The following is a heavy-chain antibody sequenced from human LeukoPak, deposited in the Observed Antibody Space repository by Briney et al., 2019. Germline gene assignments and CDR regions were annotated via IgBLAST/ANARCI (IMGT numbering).Heavy chain of an antibody. J-gene: IGHJ4*02. D-gene: IGHD2/OR15-2a*01. CDR2: ICNDGRT. CDR1: GVTVSSSY. Sequence: GGSLRLSCASSGVTVSSSYMTWVRQAPEKGLEWGSVICNDGRTFYADSLKGRFTVSRHDSKNTLYLQMNSLRPEDTAVYYCARVPLHPTISSFDYWGQGTLVTVSS. CDR3: ARVPLHPTISSFDY. V-gene: IGHV3-53*04.